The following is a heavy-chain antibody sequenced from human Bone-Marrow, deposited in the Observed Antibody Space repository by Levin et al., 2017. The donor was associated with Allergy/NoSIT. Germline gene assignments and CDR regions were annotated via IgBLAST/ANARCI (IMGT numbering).Heavy chain of an antibody. V-gene: IGHV1-18*01. J-gene: IGHJ3*02. CDR1: GYTFTSYG. CDR3: ARGDIVVVVAATPGAFDI. D-gene: IGHD2-15*01. CDR2: ISAYNGNT. Sequence: ASVKVSCKASGYTFTSYGISWVRQAPGQGLEWMGWISAYNGNTNYAQKLQGRVTMTTDTSTSTAYMELRSLRSDDTAVYYCARGDIVVVVAATPGAFDIWGQGTMVTVSS.